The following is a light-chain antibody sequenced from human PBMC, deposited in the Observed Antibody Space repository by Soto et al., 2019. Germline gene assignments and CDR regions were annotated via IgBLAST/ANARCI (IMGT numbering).Light chain of an antibody. CDR3: CSYAGNSLWV. CDR1: SSDVGGYNY. J-gene: IGLJ3*02. CDR2: DVS. Sequence: QSALTQPRSVSGSPGQSVTISCTGTSSDVGGYNYVSWYQQHPGKAPKLVIYDVSKRPSGVPDRFSGSKSANTASLTISGLQAEDEADYHCCSYAGNSLWVFGGGTKLTVL. V-gene: IGLV2-11*01.